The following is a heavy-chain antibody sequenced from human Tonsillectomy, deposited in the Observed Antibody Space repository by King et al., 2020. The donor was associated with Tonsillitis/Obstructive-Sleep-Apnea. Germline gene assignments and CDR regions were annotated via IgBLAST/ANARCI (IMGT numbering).Heavy chain of an antibody. V-gene: IGHV3-7*04. CDR3: ARDGRYDFWSGYKDV. CDR2: IKQDGSEK. Sequence: VQLVESGGGLVQPGGSLRFSCAASGFTFNRDWMSWVRQAPGKGLEWLANIKQDGSEKYYLEYVKGLFTISIDNANNSMYLQMNRLRAEETAVYYWARDGRYDFWSGYKDVWGKGTTVTVSS. CDR1: GFTFNRDW. J-gene: IGHJ6*04. D-gene: IGHD3-3*01.